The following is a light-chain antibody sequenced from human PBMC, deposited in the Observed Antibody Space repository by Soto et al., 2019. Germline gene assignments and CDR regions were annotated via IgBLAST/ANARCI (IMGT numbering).Light chain of an antibody. CDR3: QQYGSSPWT. Sequence: EIVLTQSPGTLSLSPGERVTLSCRASQSVSSSYLAWYQQKPGQAPRLLIYGAFSRATGIPDRFSGSGSGTDFTLTISRLKPEDFAVYYCQQYGSSPWTFGQGTKVEIK. V-gene: IGKV3-20*01. CDR1: QSVSSSY. J-gene: IGKJ1*01. CDR2: GAF.